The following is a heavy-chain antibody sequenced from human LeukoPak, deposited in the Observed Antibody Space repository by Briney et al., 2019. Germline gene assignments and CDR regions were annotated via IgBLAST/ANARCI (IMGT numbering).Heavy chain of an antibody. Sequence: SVKVSCKASGGTFSSYTISWVRQAPGQGLEWMGRIIPILGIANYAQKFQGRVTITADKSTSTAYMELSSLRSEDTAVYYCASALGSYYGSGSPTTYWGQGTQVTVSS. D-gene: IGHD3-10*01. CDR1: GGTFSSYT. CDR2: IIPILGIA. CDR3: ASALGSYYGSGSPTTY. J-gene: IGHJ4*02. V-gene: IGHV1-69*02.